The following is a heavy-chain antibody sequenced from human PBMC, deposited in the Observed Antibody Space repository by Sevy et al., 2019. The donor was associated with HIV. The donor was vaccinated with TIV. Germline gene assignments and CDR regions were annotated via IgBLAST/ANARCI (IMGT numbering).Heavy chain of an antibody. CDR3: ASGAFYYGSGSYSGYYGMDV. D-gene: IGHD3-10*01. Sequence: ASVKVSCKASGGTFSSYAISWVRQAPGQGLEWMGGIIPIFGTANYAQKFQGRVTITADESTSTAYMELSSLRSEDTAVYYCASGAFYYGSGSYSGYYGMDVWGQGTTVTVSS. J-gene: IGHJ6*02. V-gene: IGHV1-69*13. CDR2: IIPIFGTA. CDR1: GGTFSSYA.